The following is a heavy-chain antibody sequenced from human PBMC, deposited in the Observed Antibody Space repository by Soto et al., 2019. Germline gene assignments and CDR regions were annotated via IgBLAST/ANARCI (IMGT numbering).Heavy chain of an antibody. D-gene: IGHD3-22*01. CDR2: ISSSGTYI. V-gene: IGHV3-21*01. CDR1: GFSFSTYR. Sequence: GGSLRLSCGASGFSFSTYRMNWVRQAPGKGLEWVSSISSSGTYIYYADSMKGRFTISRDNAKNSLYPQMNSLRAEDTAVYYCTRKGYYDSSGLDYWGQGTLVTVSS. J-gene: IGHJ4*02. CDR3: TRKGYYDSSGLDY.